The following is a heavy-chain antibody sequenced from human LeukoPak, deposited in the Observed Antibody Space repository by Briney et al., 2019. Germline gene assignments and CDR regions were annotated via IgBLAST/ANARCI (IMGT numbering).Heavy chain of an antibody. CDR1: GYTLTELS. D-gene: IGHD6-19*01. J-gene: IGHJ4*02. CDR3: ATGSSGCYSLPPYFDY. V-gene: IGHV1-24*01. Sequence: ASVKVSCKVSGYTLTELSMHWVRQAPGKGLEWMGGFDPEDGETIYAQKFQGRVTMTEDTSTDTAYMELSSLRSEDTAVYYCATGSSGCYSLPPYFDYWGQGTLVTVSS. CDR2: FDPEDGET.